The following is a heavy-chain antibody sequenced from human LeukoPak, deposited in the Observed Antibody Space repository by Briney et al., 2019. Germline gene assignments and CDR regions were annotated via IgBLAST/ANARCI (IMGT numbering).Heavy chain of an antibody. Sequence: GASVKVSCKASGYTFTGYYMHWLRQAPGQGLEWMGWINPNSGGTNYAQKFQGRVTMTRDTSISTAYMELSRLRSDDTAVYYCAREGDIVVVVAATPPSRWFDPWGQGTLVTVSS. CDR3: AREGDIVVVVAATPPSRWFDP. V-gene: IGHV1-2*02. CDR1: GYTFTGYY. J-gene: IGHJ5*02. D-gene: IGHD2-15*01. CDR2: INPNSGGT.